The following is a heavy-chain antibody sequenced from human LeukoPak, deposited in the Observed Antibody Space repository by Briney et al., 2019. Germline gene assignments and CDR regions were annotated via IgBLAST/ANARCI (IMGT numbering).Heavy chain of an antibody. CDR2: ISSSSSYI. CDR1: GFTFSSYS. V-gene: IGHV3-21*01. J-gene: IGHJ4*02. CDR3: ARDCSSTSCYLITPYDY. Sequence: PVGSLRLSCAASGFTFSSYSMNWVCQAPGKGLEWVSSISSSSSYIYYADSVKGRFTISRDNAKNSLYLQMNSLRAEDTAVYYCARDCSSTSCYLITPYDYWGQETRDTVSS. D-gene: IGHD2-2*01.